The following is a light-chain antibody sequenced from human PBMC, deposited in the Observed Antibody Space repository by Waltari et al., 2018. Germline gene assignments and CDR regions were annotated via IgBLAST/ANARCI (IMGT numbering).Light chain of an antibody. CDR3: SSYTTISAPGV. CDR2: EVS. CDR1: DSDIGAYDF. J-gene: IGLJ1*01. V-gene: IGLV2-14*01. Sequence: QSALTQPASVSGSPGQSITISCSGTDSDIGAYDFVSWYQQHPCKVPPLIIYEVSNRPSGISNRLSASTSGNTASLAISGLQAEDEADYYCSSYTTISAPGVFGTGTRVTVL.